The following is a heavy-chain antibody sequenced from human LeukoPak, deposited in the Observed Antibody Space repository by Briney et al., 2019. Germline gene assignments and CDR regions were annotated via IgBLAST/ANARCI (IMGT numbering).Heavy chain of an antibody. CDR1: GGSISSYY. D-gene: IGHD1-26*01. CDR2: IYYSGST. CDR3: ARVASYSPTFDY. J-gene: IGHJ4*02. Sequence: SETLSLTCTVSGGSISSYYWSWIRQPPGKGLEWIGYIYYSGSTNYNPSLKSRVTISVDTSKNQFSLKLSSVTAADTAVYYWARVASYSPTFDYWGQGTLVTVSS. V-gene: IGHV4-59*01.